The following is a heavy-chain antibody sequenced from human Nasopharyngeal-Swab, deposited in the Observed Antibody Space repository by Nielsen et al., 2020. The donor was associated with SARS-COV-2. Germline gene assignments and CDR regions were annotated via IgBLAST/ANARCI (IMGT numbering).Heavy chain of an antibody. J-gene: IGHJ4*02. CDR2: INAGKGNT. Sequence: ASVKVSCKASGYTPSTYAMYWVRQAPGQRPEFMGWINAGKGNTYYSQKFQGRVRISRDTSANTVYMELNRLRSEDTAVYYCARVPAVAASRIDYWGQGTLVTVSS. D-gene: IGHD6-19*01. CDR3: ARVPAVAASRIDY. V-gene: IGHV1-3*01. CDR1: GYTPSTYA.